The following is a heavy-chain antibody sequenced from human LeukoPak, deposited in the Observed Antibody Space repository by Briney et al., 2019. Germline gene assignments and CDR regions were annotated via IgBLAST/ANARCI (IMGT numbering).Heavy chain of an antibody. CDR1: GYTFTSYG. D-gene: IGHD3-10*01. Sequence: ASVKVSCKASGYTFTSYGISWVRQAPGQGLEWMGWISAYNGNTNYAQKLQGRVTMTTDTSTSTAYMELRSLRSDDTAVYYCARDVHTYYYGPGSSSWGQGTLVTVSS. V-gene: IGHV1-18*01. J-gene: IGHJ4*02. CDR2: ISAYNGNT. CDR3: ARDVHTYYYGPGSSS.